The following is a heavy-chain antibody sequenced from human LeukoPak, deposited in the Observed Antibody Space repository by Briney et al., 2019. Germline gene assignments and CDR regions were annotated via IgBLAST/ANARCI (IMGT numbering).Heavy chain of an antibody. CDR3: AKGGYSGSADY. CDR2: ISYDGSNK. D-gene: IGHD5-12*01. Sequence: PGRSLRLSCAASGFTFSSYGMHWVRQAPGKGLEWVAVISYDGSNKYYADSVKGRFTISRDNSKNTLYLQMNSLRAEDTAVYYCAKGGYSGSADYWGQGTLVTVSS. CDR1: GFTFSSYG. J-gene: IGHJ4*02. V-gene: IGHV3-30*18.